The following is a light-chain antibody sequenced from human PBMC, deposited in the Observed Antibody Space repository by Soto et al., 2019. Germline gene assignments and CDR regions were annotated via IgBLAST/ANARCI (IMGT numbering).Light chain of an antibody. J-gene: IGKJ1*01. CDR1: QGISSY. V-gene: IGKV1-5*03. CDR3: QQYNSYPT. CDR2: KAS. Sequence: DIQLTQSPSFLSASVGDRVTITCRASQGISSYLAWYQQKPGKAPKLLIYKASSLESGVPSRFSGSGSGTEFTLTISSLQPDDFATYYCQQYNSYPTFGQGTKVDIK.